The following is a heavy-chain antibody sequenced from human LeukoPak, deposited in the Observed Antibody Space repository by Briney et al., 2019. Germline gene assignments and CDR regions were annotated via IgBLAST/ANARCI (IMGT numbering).Heavy chain of an antibody. CDR2: ISGSGGST. D-gene: IGHD1-1*01. CDR3: AKEASTGTTRIAFDI. V-gene: IGHV3-23*01. J-gene: IGHJ3*02. Sequence: PGGSLRLSCAASGFTFDDYGMSWVRQAPEKGLEWVSAISGSGGSTYYADSVKGRFTISRDNSKNTLYLQMNSLRAEDTAVYYCAKEASTGTTRIAFDIWGQGTMVTVSS. CDR1: GFTFDDYG.